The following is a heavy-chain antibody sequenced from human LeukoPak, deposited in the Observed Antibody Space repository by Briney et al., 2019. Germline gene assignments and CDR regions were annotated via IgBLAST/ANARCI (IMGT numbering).Heavy chain of an antibody. J-gene: IGHJ4*02. V-gene: IGHV2-5*02. CDR2: IYWDDDK. D-gene: IGHD6-19*01. CDR1: GFSLSTSGVG. Sequence: SGPTLVNPTQTLTLPCTFSGFSLSTSGVGVGWIRQPPGKALEWIALIYWDDDKRYSPSLKSRLTITKDTSKNQVVLTMTNMDPVDTAKYYCAHYSSGWSQLDYWGQGTLVTVSS. CDR3: AHYSSGWSQLDY.